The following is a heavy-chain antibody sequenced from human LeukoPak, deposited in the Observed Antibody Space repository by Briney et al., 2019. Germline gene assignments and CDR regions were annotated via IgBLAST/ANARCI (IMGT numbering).Heavy chain of an antibody. J-gene: IGHJ5*02. V-gene: IGHV4-59*01. CDR2: IYYSGST. D-gene: IGHD6-13*01. CDR1: GGSISSYY. CDR3: ARVTTAAAGTFWFDP. Sequence: SETLSLTCTVSGGSISSYYWSWIRQPPGKGLEWIGYIYYSGSTNYNPSLKSRVTISVDTSKNQFSLKLSSVTAADTAVYYCARVTTAAAGTFWFDPWGQGTLVTVSS.